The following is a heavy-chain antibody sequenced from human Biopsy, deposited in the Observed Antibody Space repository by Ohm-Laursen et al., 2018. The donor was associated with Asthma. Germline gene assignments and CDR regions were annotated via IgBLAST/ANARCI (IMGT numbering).Heavy chain of an antibody. V-gene: IGHV3-23*01. J-gene: IGHJ5*02. D-gene: IGHD3-22*01. CDR2: ISASGVRT. CDR1: GFAFNNSS. CDR3: AKITTDRQKANNWFDP. Sequence: SLRLSCAASGFAFNNSSMTWVRQAPGKGLEWVSSISASGVRTFYADSVKGRFTVSRDSSRNTLYLQQSTLRVEDTAVYFCAKITTDRQKANNWFDPCGQGTLVTVSS.